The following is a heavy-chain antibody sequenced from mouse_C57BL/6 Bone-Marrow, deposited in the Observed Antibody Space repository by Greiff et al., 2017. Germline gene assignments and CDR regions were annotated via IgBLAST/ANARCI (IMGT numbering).Heavy chain of an antibody. J-gene: IGHJ3*01. Sequence: VQVVESGAELVKPGASVKLSCKASGYTFTEYTIHWVKQRSGQGLEWIGWFYPGSGSIKYNEKFKDKATLTADKSSSTVYMELSRLTSEDSAVYFCARHEERGAYGSSPFAYWGQGTLVTVSA. D-gene: IGHD1-1*01. CDR3: ARHEERGAYGSSPFAY. V-gene: IGHV1-62-2*01. CDR2: FYPGSGSI. CDR1: GYTFTEYT.